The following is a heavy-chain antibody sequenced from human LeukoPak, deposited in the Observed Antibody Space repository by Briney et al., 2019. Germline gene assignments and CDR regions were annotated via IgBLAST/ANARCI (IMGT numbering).Heavy chain of an antibody. D-gene: IGHD3-10*01. CDR2: ISYSGST. CDR1: GGSISSGGYS. V-gene: IGHV4-30-4*07. J-gene: IGHJ3*02. CDR3: VRRGGTLDAFDI. Sequence: PSQTLSLTCAVSGGSISSGGYSWSWIRQPPGKGLEWIGYISYSGSTTYNPSLNSRLTMSGDTSKNQFSLKLKSVTAADTAVYYCVRRGGTLDAFDIWGQGTMVIVSS.